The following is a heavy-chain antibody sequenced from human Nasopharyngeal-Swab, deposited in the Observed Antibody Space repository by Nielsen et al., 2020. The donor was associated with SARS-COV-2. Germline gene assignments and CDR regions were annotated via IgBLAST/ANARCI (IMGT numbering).Heavy chain of an antibody. CDR2: IDPSDSYT. D-gene: IGHD3-22*01. J-gene: IGHJ5*02. V-gene: IGHV5-10-1*01. Sequence: ARQMPGKGLEWMGRIDPSDSYTSYSPSFQGHVTISADKSISTAYLQWSSLKASDTAMYYCARQFRGYYDSSGPLSWFDPWGQGTLVTVSS. CDR3: ARQFRGYYDSSGPLSWFDP.